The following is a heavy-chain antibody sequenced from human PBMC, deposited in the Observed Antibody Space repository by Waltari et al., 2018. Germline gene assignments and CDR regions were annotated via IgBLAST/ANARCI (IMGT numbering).Heavy chain of an antibody. CDR1: GFTFSSYS. V-gene: IGHV3-21*01. Sequence: EVQLVESGGGLVKPGGALRLSCAASGFTFSSYSMNWVRQAPGKGLKWVSSISSSSSYIYYADSVKGRFTISRDNAKNSLYLQMNSLRAEDTAVYYCASSEASDYWGQGTLVTVSS. CDR3: ASSEASDY. D-gene: IGHD5-12*01. CDR2: ISSSSSYI. J-gene: IGHJ4*02.